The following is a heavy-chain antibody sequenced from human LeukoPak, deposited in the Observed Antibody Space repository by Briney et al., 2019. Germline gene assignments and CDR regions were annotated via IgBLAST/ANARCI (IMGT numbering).Heavy chain of an antibody. D-gene: IGHD3-3*01. CDR3: ARDSITIFGVSLDY. CDR1: GFTFSSYS. J-gene: IGHJ4*02. CDR2: ISSSSSYI. Sequence: GGSLRLSCAASGFTFSSYSMNWVRQAPGKGLEWVSSISSSSSYIYYADSVKGRFTISRDNAKNSLYLQMNSLRAEDTAVYYCARDSITIFGVSLDYWGQGTLVTVSS. V-gene: IGHV3-21*01.